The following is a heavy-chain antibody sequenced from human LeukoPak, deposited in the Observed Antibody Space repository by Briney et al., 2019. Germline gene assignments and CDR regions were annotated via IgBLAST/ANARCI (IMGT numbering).Heavy chain of an antibody. V-gene: IGHV4-34*09. J-gene: IGHJ4*02. D-gene: IGHD4-11*01. Sequence: KASETLSVTCAVYGGSFSGYYWSWIRQPPGKGLEWIGYIYYSGSTYYNPSLKSRVTISVDTSKNQFSLKLSSVTAADTAVYYCAREGNYPYWGQGTLVTVSS. CDR3: AREGNYPY. CDR2: IYYSGST. CDR1: GGSFSGYY.